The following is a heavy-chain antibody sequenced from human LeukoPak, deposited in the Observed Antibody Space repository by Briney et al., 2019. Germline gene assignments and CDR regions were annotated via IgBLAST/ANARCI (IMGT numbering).Heavy chain of an antibody. CDR3: VRNFDSYNAFDI. Sequence: PSQTLSLTCTVSGGSISSGGYYWSWIRQHPGKGLEWIGYIYYSGSTYYNPSLKSRVTISVDTSENQFSLKLSSVTAADTAVYYCVRNFDSYNAFDIWGQGTMVTVSS. CDR2: IYYSGST. J-gene: IGHJ3*02. V-gene: IGHV4-31*03. D-gene: IGHD3-22*01. CDR1: GGSISSGGYY.